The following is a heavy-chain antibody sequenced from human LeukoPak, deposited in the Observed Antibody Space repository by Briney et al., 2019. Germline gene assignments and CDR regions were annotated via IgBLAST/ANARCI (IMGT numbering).Heavy chain of an antibody. CDR3: AKFNRGAMVIGATFDY. CDR1: GFIFSNYA. D-gene: IGHD2-15*01. J-gene: IGHJ4*02. Sequence: PGGSLRLSCAASGFIFSNYAMGWVRQAPGKGLEWVSGIGGSGASTYYADSVKGRFTLSRDNSKNTLYLQMNSLRAEDTAVYYCAKFNRGAMVIGATFDYWGQGTLVTVSS. V-gene: IGHV3-23*01. CDR2: IGGSGAST.